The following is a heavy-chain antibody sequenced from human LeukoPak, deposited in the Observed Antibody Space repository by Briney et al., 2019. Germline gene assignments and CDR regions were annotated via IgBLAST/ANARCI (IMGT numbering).Heavy chain of an antibody. CDR1: GYSFTSYY. CDR2: INPSGSST. J-gene: IGHJ5*02. D-gene: IGHD1-26*01. V-gene: IGHV1-46*01. CDR3: ARDNSVGETAWWFDP. Sequence: ASVKVSCKASGYSFTSYYMHWVRQAPGQGLEWMGLINPSGSSTTYAQKFQGRVTMTRDMFTSTDYMELTSLTPDDTAVYYCARDNSVGETAWWFDPWGQGTLVTVSS.